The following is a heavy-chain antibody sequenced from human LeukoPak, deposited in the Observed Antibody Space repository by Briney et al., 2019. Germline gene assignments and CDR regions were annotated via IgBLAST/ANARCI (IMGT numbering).Heavy chain of an antibody. CDR1: GFTFSSYA. CDR2: ISGSGGST. Sequence: PGGSLSLSCAASGFTFSSYAMGWVRQAPGKGLGWVSAISGSGGSTYYADSVKGRFTISRDNSKNTLYLQMNSLRAEDTAVYYCAKEREYSDFWSGYYTGGYYFDSWGQGTLVTVSS. D-gene: IGHD3-3*01. CDR3: AKEREYSDFWSGYYTGGYYFDS. J-gene: IGHJ4*02. V-gene: IGHV3-23*01.